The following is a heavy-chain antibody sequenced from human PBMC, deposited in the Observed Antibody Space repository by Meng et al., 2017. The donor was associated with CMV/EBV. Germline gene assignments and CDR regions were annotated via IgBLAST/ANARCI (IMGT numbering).Heavy chain of an antibody. D-gene: IGHD1-20*01. J-gene: IGHJ5*02. CDR1: GYTFTSYD. CDR2: MNPNSGNT. Sequence: ASVKVSCKASGYTFTSYDINWVRKATGQGLEWMGWMNPNSGNTGYAQKFQGRVTITRNTSISTAYMELSSLRSEDTAVYYCARVRNWNPGFDPWGQGTLVTVSS. CDR3: ARVRNWNPGFDP. V-gene: IGHV1-8*03.